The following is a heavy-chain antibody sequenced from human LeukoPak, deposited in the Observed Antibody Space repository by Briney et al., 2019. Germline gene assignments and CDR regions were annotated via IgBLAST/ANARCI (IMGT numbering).Heavy chain of an antibody. CDR2: ISWNSGSI. D-gene: IGHD2-15*01. V-gene: IGHV3-9*01. J-gene: IGHJ4*02. Sequence: GRSLRLSCAASGFTFDDYAMHWVRQAPGKGLEWVSGISWNSGSIGYADSVKGRFTISRDNAKNSLYLQMNSLRAEDTALYYCAKDIGYGEYLGYFDYWGQGTLVTVSS. CDR1: GFTFDDYA. CDR3: AKDIGYGEYLGYFDY.